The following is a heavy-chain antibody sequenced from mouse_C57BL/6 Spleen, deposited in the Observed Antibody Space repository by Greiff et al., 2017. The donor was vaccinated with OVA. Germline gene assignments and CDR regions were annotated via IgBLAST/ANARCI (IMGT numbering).Heavy chain of an antibody. Sequence: EVKLVESGPELVKPGASVKIPCKASGYTFTDYNMDWVKQSHGKSLEWIGDINPNNGGTIYNQKFKGKATLTVDKSSSTAYMELRSLTSEDTAVYYCARARQLRLRNYAMDYWGQGTSVTVSS. J-gene: IGHJ4*01. CDR1: GYTFTDYN. CDR2: INPNNGGT. CDR3: ARARQLRLRNYAMDY. V-gene: IGHV1-18*01. D-gene: IGHD3-2*02.